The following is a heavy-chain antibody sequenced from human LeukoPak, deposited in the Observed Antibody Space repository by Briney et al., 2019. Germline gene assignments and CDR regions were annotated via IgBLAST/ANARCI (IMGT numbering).Heavy chain of an antibody. CDR1: GGSISSGSYY. CDR3: ARHKKLRFYTKQTACAFDI. Sequence: SETLSLTCTVSGGSISSGSYYWSWIRQPAGKGLEWIGHIYTSGGTNYNPSLKSRVTISVDTSKNQFSLKLSSVTAADTAVYYCARHKKLRFYTKQTACAFDIWGQGTMVTVSS. V-gene: IGHV4-61*09. CDR2: IYTSGGT. D-gene: IGHD3-3*01. J-gene: IGHJ3*02.